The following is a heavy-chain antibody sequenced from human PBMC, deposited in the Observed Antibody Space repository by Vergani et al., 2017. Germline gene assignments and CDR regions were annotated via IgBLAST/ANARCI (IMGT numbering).Heavy chain of an antibody. Sequence: EVQLLESGGGLVQPGGSLRLSCEASGFSFPGYAMSWVRQAPGKGLEWVSSVSGSSATPYYADSVKGRFIISRDNSKNTLYLQMNSLRAEDTAVYYCAKDVVVVVAATKYDYYYYMDVWGKGTTVTVSS. CDR1: GFSFPGYA. CDR3: AKDVVVVVAATKYDYYYYMDV. V-gene: IGHV3-23*01. J-gene: IGHJ6*03. CDR2: VSGSSATP. D-gene: IGHD2-15*01.